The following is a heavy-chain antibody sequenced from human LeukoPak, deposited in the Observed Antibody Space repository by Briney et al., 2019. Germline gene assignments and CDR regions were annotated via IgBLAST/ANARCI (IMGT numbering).Heavy chain of an antibody. J-gene: IGHJ4*02. CDR2: IFYTGNT. V-gene: IGHV4-39*01. Sequence: SETLSLTCSVSGGSISSRNHYWGWIRQPPGKGLEWIESIFYTGNTYYNPSLRSRVTMSVDTSKNHFSLNLRSVTAADMAVYYCSRHANTFDYWGQGALVTVSS. CDR3: SRHANTFDY. CDR1: GGSISSRNHY.